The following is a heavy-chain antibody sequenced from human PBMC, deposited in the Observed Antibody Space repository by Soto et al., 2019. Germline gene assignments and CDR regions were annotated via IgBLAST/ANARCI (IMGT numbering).Heavy chain of an antibody. CDR1: GFIFSNYA. Sequence: GGSLRLSCVASGFIFSNYAMHWVRQAPGQGLEWVAVISYDGNNIYYADSVKGRFAISRDNSRNTLSLEMHSLTVDDTAVYYCARRTPGPWGQGTLVTVSS. V-gene: IGHV3-30*09. CDR3: ARRTPGP. J-gene: IGHJ5*02. CDR2: ISYDGNNI.